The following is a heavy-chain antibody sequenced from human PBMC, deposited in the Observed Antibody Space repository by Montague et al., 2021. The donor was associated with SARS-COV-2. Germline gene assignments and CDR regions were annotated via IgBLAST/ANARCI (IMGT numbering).Heavy chain of an antibody. D-gene: IGHD3-9*01. CDR1: GFSLSTSGMC. V-gene: IGHV2-70*11. CDR3: ARRTYDILTGYGYGRDV. Sequence: PALVKPTQTLTLTCTFSGFSLSTSGMCVSWIRQPPGKALEWLARIDWDDDKYYSTSLKTRLTISKDTSKNQVVLTMTNMDPVDTATYYCARRTYDILTGYGYGRDVWGQGTTVTVS. J-gene: IGHJ6*02. CDR2: IDWDDDK.